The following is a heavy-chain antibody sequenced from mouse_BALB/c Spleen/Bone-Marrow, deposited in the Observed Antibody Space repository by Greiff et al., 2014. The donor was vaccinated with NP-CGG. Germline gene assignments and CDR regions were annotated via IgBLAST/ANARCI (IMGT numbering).Heavy chain of an antibody. CDR1: GYAFSSYW. Sequence: QVQLQQSGAELMKPGASVRISCKATGYAFSSYWIEWVKQRPGHGLEWIGEILPGSGRTNYNEKFKGKATFTADTSSNTAYMQLSSLTSEDSAVYYCARRLLYYFDDWGQGTTLTVSS. D-gene: IGHD1-2*01. CDR2: ILPGSGRT. CDR3: ARRLLYYFDD. J-gene: IGHJ2*01. V-gene: IGHV1-9*01.